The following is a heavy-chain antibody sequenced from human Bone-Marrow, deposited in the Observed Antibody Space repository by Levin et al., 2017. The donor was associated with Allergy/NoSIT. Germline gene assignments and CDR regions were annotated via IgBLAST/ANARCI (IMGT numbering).Heavy chain of an antibody. Sequence: GESLKISCAASGFTFSSYAMSWVRQAPGKGLEWVSAISGSGGSTYYADSVKGRFTISRDNSKNTLYLQMNSLRAEDTAVYYCAKYDFWSGYRTWGQGTLVTVSS. CDR3: AKYDFWSGYRT. CDR2: ISGSGGST. D-gene: IGHD3-3*01. CDR1: GFTFSSYA. J-gene: IGHJ5*02. V-gene: IGHV3-23*01.